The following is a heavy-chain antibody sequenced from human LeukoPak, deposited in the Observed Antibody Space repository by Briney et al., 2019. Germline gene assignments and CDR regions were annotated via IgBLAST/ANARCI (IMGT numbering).Heavy chain of an antibody. CDR2: SISAADGGAT. J-gene: IGHJ5*02. D-gene: IGHD6-19*01. CDR1: GFTFSSAW. CDR3: TTYTSASFDH. Sequence: SGGSLRLSCAVSGFTFSSAWMNWVRQAPGKGLEWVGRSISAADGGATDYAAHVKGRFTISRDDSRNMLYLEMSGLQTEDTAVYYCTTYTSASFDHWGQGTLVTVSS. V-gene: IGHV3-15*01.